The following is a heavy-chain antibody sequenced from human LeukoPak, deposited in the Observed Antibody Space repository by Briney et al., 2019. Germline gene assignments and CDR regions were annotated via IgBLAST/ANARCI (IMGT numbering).Heavy chain of an antibody. J-gene: IGHJ6*03. CDR1: GFTFSSYA. D-gene: IGHD6-13*01. CDR3: AKDDIAAAPHYMDV. V-gene: IGHV3-23*01. Sequence: PGGSLRLSWAAAGFTFSSYAMSWVGQAPGKVLALVSAISGSGGSTYHADSVKGRFTISRDNSKNTLYLQMNSLRAEDTAVYYCAKDDIAAAPHYMDVWGKGTTVTVSS. CDR2: ISGSGGST.